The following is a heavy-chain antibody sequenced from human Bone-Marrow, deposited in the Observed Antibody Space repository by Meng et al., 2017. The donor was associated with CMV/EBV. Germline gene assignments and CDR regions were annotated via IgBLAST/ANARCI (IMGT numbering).Heavy chain of an antibody. V-gene: IGHV3-23*01. J-gene: IGHJ4*02. CDR2: ISISGSST. CDR1: GFTFSDYV. Sequence: SGFTFSDYVMSWVRQAPGKGLEWVAGISISGSSTQYADSVKGRFTISRDNSKSTVYLQMNSLRAEDTAVHYCARHGENQYGSGSYFDYWGQGTLVTVSS. D-gene: IGHD3-10*01. CDR3: ARHGENQYGSGSYFDY.